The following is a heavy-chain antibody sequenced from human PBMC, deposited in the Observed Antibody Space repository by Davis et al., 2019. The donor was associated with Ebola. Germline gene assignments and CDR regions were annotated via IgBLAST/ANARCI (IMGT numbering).Heavy chain of an antibody. V-gene: IGHV3-7*03. CDR1: GLIFNNYW. Sequence: EGSLRLSCAASGLIFNNYWMSWIRQAPGKGPEWVAIIKEDGGEKYYVDSVKGRFTISRDNAKNSLFLEMNSLRAEDTAFYYCASGDGRGRSDDMDVWGQGTTVTVSS. J-gene: IGHJ6*02. CDR3: ASGDGRGRSDDMDV. D-gene: IGHD1-1*01. CDR2: IKEDGGEK.